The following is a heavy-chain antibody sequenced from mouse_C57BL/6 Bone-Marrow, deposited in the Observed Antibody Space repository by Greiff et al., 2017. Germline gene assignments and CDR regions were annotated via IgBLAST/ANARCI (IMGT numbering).Heavy chain of an antibody. CDR3: ALRTYYYAMDY. V-gene: IGHV2-5*01. CDR2: IWTGGST. Sequence: QVQLKESGPGLVQPSQSLSITCTVSGFSLTSYGVHWVRQSPGKGLEWLGVIWTGGSTDYNAAFMSRLSITTDNSKSQVFFKMNGLQADDTAIYCCALRTYYYAMDYWGQGTSVTVSS. CDR1: GFSLTSYG. J-gene: IGHJ4*01.